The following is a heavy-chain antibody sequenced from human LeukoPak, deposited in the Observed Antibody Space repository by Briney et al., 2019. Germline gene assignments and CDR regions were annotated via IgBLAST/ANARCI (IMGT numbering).Heavy chain of an antibody. CDR1: GGSISSYY. Sequence: PSETLSLTCTFSGGSISSYYWSWIRQPAGKGLEWIGRIYTSGSTNYNPSLKSRVTMSVDTSKNQFSLKLSSVTAADTAVYYCAILGYSSGWYVTAGFDYWGQGTLVTVSS. CDR3: AILGYSSGWYVTAGFDY. V-gene: IGHV4-4*07. CDR2: IYTSGST. J-gene: IGHJ4*02. D-gene: IGHD6-19*01.